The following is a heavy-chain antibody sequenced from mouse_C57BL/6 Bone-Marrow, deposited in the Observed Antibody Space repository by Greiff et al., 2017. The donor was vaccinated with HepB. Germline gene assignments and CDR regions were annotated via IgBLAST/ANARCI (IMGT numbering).Heavy chain of an antibody. CDR1: GYAFSSSW. V-gene: IGHV1-82*01. Sequence: QVQLQQSGPELVKPGASVKISCKASGYAFSSSWMNWVKQRPGKGLEWIGRIYPGDGDTNYNGKFKGKATLTADKSSSTAYMQLSSLPSEDSAVYFCVPIYYYGPYYFDYWGQGTTLTVSS. CDR2: IYPGDGDT. J-gene: IGHJ2*01. D-gene: IGHD1-1*01. CDR3: VPIYYYGPYYFDY.